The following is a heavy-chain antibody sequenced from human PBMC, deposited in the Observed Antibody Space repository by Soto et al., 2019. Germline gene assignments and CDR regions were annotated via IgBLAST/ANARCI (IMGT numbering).Heavy chain of an antibody. CDR1: GGSISSYY. CDR3: ARVGYSGYDLTLYYYMDV. D-gene: IGHD5-12*01. J-gene: IGHJ6*03. CDR2: IYYSGST. V-gene: IGHV4-59*01. Sequence: SETLSLTCTVSGGSISSYYWSWIRQPPGKGLEWIGYIYYSGSTNYNPSLKSRVTISVDTSKNQFSLKLSSVTAADTAVYYCARVGYSGYDLTLYYYMDVWGKGTTVTVSS.